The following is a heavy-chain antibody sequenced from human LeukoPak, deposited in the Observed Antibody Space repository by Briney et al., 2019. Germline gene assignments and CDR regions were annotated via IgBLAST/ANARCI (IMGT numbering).Heavy chain of an antibody. CDR2: ISGSGGST. D-gene: IGHD2-2*01. CDR1: GFTFSSYA. Sequence: GGSLRLSCAASGFTFSSYAMSWVRQAPGKGLEWVSAISGSGGSTYYADSVKGRFTISRDNSKNTLYLQMNSLRAEDTAVYYCANEIVVVPAAMQGGYYYYYGMDVWGQGTTVTVSS. V-gene: IGHV3-23*01. CDR3: ANEIVVVPAAMQGGYYYYYGMDV. J-gene: IGHJ6*02.